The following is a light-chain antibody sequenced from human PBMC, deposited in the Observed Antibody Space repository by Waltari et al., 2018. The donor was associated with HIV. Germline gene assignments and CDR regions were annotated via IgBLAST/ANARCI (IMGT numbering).Light chain of an antibody. CDR2: RNN. Sequence: QSVLTQPPSASGTPGQTVTISCSGSSSNIGGNYVYWYQRLSGTAPNLLIYRNNQRPSGVPDRFSGSKSGTSASLAISGLRSEDETDYYCASWDDSLSGWVFGGGTKVTVL. J-gene: IGLJ3*02. CDR3: ASWDDSLSGWV. CDR1: SSNIGGNY. V-gene: IGLV1-47*01.